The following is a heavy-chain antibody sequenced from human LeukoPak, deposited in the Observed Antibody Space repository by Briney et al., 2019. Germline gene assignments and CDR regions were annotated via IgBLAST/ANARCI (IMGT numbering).Heavy chain of an antibody. V-gene: IGHV3-7*01. J-gene: IGHJ1*01. CDR3: ASPYGDVDAEYFQH. D-gene: IGHD4-17*01. Sequence: PGGSLRLSCAASGFTFSSYWMSWVRQAPGKGLEWVANIKQDGSEKYYVDSVKGRFTISRDNAKNSLYLQMNSLRAEDTAVYYCASPYGDVDAEYFQHWGQGTLVTVSS. CDR2: IKQDGSEK. CDR1: GFTFSSYW.